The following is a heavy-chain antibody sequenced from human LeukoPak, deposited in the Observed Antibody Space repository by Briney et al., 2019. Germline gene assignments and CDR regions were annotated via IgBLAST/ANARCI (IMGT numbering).Heavy chain of an antibody. D-gene: IGHD2-2*01. CDR2: INPNSGGT. CDR3: AKARGLYCSSVSCYDCDV. V-gene: IGHV1-2*02. CDR1: GYIFTAYY. Sequence: ASVKVSCKASGYIFTAYYIHWVRQAPGQGLEWMGWINPNSGGTNYAQKFQGRVTLTRDTSITTAYMEVSRLRSDDSAVYYCAKARGLYCSSVSCYDCDVWGKGTTVTVSS. J-gene: IGHJ6*04.